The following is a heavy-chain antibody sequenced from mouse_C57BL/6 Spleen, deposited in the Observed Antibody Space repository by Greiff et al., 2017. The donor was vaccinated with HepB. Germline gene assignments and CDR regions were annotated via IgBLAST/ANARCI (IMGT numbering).Heavy chain of an antibody. CDR3: ARHWDDYAMDY. CDR2: ISGGGGNT. V-gene: IGHV5-9*01. CDR1: GFTFSSYT. D-gene: IGHD4-1*01. Sequence: EVKVVESGGGLVKPGGSLKLSCAASGFTFSSYTMSWVRQTPEKRLEWVATISGGGGNTYYPDSVKGRFTISRDNAKNTLYLQMSSLRSEDTALYYCARHWDDYAMDYWGQGTSVTVSS. J-gene: IGHJ4*01.